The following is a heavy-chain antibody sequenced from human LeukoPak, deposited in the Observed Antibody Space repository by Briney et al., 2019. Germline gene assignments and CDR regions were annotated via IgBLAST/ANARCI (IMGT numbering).Heavy chain of an antibody. CDR3: ARETGYSTSWYAYYFDY. V-gene: IGHV3-53*01. CDR2: IYSDGTT. D-gene: IGHD6-13*01. CDR1: EFSVGHNY. J-gene: IGHJ4*02. Sequence: GGSLRLSCAASEFSVGHNYMSWVRQAPGKGLEWVSVIYSDGTTHYADSVKGRFTISRDNSKNTLYLQMNSLRVEDTAMYYCARETGYSTSWYAYYFDYWGQGTLVTVAS.